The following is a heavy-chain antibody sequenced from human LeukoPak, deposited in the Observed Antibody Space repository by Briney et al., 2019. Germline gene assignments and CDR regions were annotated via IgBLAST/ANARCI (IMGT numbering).Heavy chain of an antibody. CDR2: IYYSGST. V-gene: IGHV4-59*01. D-gene: IGHD3-22*01. CDR3: AREGSGYYQDYYYYGMDV. Sequence: SETLSLTCTVSGGSISSYYWSWIRQPPGKGLEWIGYIYYSGSTNYNPSLKSRVTISVDTSKNQFSLKLSSVTAADTAVYYCAREGSGYYQDYYYYGMDVWGQGTTVTVSS. J-gene: IGHJ6*02. CDR1: GGSISSYY.